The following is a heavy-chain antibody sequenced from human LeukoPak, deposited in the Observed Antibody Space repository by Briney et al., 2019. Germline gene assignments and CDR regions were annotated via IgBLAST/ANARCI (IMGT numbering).Heavy chain of an antibody. V-gene: IGHV1-2*02. CDR1: GYTFTGNY. CDR2: INCNSGGT. Sequence: GASVKVSCKASGYTFTGNYIHWVRQAPGQGLEWMGWINCNSGGTNYAQKYQDRVTMTRDTSISTAYMELSSLRTDDTAVYYCARSGLEGHLLYYYMDVWGKGTTVTISS. J-gene: IGHJ6*03. CDR3: ARSGLEGHLLYYYMDV.